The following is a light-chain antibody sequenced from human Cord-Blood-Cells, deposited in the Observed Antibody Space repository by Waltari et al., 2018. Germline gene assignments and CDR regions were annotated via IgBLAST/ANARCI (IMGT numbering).Light chain of an antibody. J-gene: IGKJ5*01. CDR2: DAS. CDR1: QGISSA. V-gene: IGKV1-13*02. CDR3: QQFNSYPIT. Sequence: AIQLTQSTSSLSACVGDPVAITCRASQGISSALAWYQQKPGKAPKLLIYDASSLESGVPSRFSGSGSGTDFSLTISSLQPEDFATYYCQQFNSYPITFGQGTRLEIK.